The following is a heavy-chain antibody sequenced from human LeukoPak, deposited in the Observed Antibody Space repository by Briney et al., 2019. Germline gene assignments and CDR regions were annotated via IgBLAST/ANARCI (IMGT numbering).Heavy chain of an antibody. D-gene: IGHD6-13*01. Sequence: SVKVSCKASGGTFSSYAISWVRQPPAQGLEWMGGIIPIFGTANYAQKFQGRVTITADESTSTAYMELSSLRSEDTAVYYCASSAAAGTEDDYWGQGTLVTVSS. CDR3: ASSAAAGTEDDY. J-gene: IGHJ4*02. V-gene: IGHV1-69*13. CDR1: GGTFSSYA. CDR2: IIPIFGTA.